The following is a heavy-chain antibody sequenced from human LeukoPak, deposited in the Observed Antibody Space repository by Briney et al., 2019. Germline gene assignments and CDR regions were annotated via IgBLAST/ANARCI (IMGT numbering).Heavy chain of an antibody. D-gene: IGHD6-13*01. CDR3: TTGLRAADTN. CDR1: GFPFSNTW. V-gene: IGHV3-15*01. J-gene: IGHJ4*02. CDR2: IKSKTDGETT. Sequence: GSLRLSCAASGFPFSNTWMSWVRQAPGKGLEWVGRIKSKTDGETTDYAAPVKGRFTISRDDSKNTLYLQMNSLKTEDTAVYYCTTGLRAADTNWGRGTLVTVSS.